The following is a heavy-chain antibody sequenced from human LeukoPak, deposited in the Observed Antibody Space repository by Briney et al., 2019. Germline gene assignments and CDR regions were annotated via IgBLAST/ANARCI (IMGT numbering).Heavy chain of an antibody. V-gene: IGHV3-33*08. D-gene: IGHD6-6*01. CDR3: VRDPSARFYFDY. J-gene: IGHJ4*02. CDR1: GFTFSSYG. CDR2: IWYGGSNK. Sequence: PGGSLRLSCAASGFTFSSYGMHWVRQAPGKGLEWVAVIWYGGSNKYYADSVKGRFTISRDNSRGTLSLQMNSLKVEDTALYYCVRDPSARFYFDYWGQGTLVTVSS.